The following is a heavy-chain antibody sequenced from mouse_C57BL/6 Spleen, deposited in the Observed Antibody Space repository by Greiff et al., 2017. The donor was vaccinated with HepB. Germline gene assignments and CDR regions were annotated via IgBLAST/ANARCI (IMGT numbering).Heavy chain of an antibody. CDR1: GFTFSSYT. D-gene: IGHD4-1*01. CDR3: ARGWDGDFDY. CDR2: ISGGGGNT. Sequence: EVMLVESGGGLVKPGGSLKLSCAASGFTFSSYTMSWVRQTPEKRLEWVATISGGGGNTYYPDSVKGRFTISRDNAKNTLYLQMSSLRSEDTALYYCARGWDGDFDYWGQGTTLTVSS. J-gene: IGHJ2*01. V-gene: IGHV5-9*01.